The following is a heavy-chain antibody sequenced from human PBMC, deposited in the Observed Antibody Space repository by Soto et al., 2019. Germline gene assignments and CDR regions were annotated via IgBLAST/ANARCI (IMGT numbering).Heavy chain of an antibody. Sequence: ASVKVSCKASGYTFTSYGISWVRQAPGQGLEWMGWISAYNGNTNYAQKLQGRVTMTTDTSTSTAYMELRSLRSDDTAVYYCARLKPLSSEKCSTSCPSGSWFDPWGQGTLVTVSS. CDR3: ARLKPLSSEKCSTSCPSGSWFDP. V-gene: IGHV1-18*01. CDR2: ISAYNGNT. CDR1: GYTFTSYG. J-gene: IGHJ5*02. D-gene: IGHD2-2*01.